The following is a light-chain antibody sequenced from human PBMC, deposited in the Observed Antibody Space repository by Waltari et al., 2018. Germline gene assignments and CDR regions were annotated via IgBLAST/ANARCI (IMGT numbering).Light chain of an antibody. J-gene: IGLJ2*01. CDR3: CSYAGSYTLI. CDR2: DVY. CDR1: SSYVGGYNY. Sequence: QSALTQPRSVSGSPGQSVTISCPGTSSYVGGYNYFTWYQHHPGKAPKLMLYDVYKRPSGVPDRFSGSKSGNTASLTISGLQVEDEADYYCCSYAGSYTLIFGGGTKLTVL. V-gene: IGLV2-11*01.